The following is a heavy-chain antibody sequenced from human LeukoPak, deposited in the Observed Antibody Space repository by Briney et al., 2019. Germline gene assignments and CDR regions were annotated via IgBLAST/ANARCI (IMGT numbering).Heavy chain of an antibody. CDR1: GGAFSSYA. CDR2: INPNNGGT. Sequence: ASVKVSCKASGGAFSSYAISWVRQAPGQGLEWMGRINPNNGGTNYAQNFQGRVIMTRDTSISTAYMELSRLRSDDTAVYYCATHDYSSSWYLDYWGQGTLVTVSS. CDR3: ATHDYSSSWYLDY. J-gene: IGHJ4*02. D-gene: IGHD6-13*01. V-gene: IGHV1-2*06.